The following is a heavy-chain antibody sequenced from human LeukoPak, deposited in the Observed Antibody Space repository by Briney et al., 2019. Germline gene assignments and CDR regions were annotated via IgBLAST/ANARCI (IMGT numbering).Heavy chain of an antibody. V-gene: IGHV3-48*01. CDR3: ARDGTMVRGVIAGKTNWFDP. Sequence: PGGSLRLSCAASGFTFSSYEMNWVRQAPGKGLEWVSYISSSSSTIYYADSVKGRFTISRDNAKSSLYLQMNSLRAEDTAVYYCARDGTMVRGVIAGKTNWFDPWGQGTLVTVSS. CDR2: ISSSSSTI. J-gene: IGHJ5*02. CDR1: GFTFSSYE. D-gene: IGHD3-10*01.